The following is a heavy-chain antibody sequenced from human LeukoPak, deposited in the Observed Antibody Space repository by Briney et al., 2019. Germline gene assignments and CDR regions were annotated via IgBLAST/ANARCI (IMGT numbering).Heavy chain of an antibody. CDR3: ARPGHSYYYMDV. J-gene: IGHJ6*03. D-gene: IGHD1-1*01. CDR1: GGSISSSSYY. CDR2: IYYSGTT. V-gene: IGHV4-39*02. Sequence: SETLSLTCTVSGGSISSSSYYWGWIRQPPGKGLEWIGTIYYSGTTYYNPSLKSRVTISADTSKDHFSLKLSSVTAADTAVYYCARPGHSYYYMDVWGKGTTVTVSS.